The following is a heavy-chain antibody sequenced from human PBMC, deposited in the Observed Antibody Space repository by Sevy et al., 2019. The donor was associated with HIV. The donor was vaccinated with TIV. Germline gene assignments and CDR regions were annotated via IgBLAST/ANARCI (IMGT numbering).Heavy chain of an antibody. CDR3: ARESIAVAGIGYYFKY. CDR1: GFSLSGYG. J-gene: IGHJ4*02. Sequence: GGSLRLSCAASGFSLSGYGMHWVRQAPGKGLEWVAVIWYDGSNKEYAESVKGRFTISRDNSKNTLYLQMNSLRAEETAVYYCARESIAVAGIGYYFKYWGQGTLVTVSS. V-gene: IGHV3-33*01. D-gene: IGHD6-19*01. CDR2: IWYDGSNK.